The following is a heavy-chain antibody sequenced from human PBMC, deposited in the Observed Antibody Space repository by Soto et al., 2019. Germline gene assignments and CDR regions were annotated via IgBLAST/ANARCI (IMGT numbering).Heavy chain of an antibody. CDR3: ARRDYYYYYMDV. Sequence: QVQLQESGPGLVKPSETLSLTCTVSGGAISSVNWIWIRQPPGKGLEWIGHISNIGTTSNNPFLKSRVTISEDTSKNQFSLKLSSMTAADTAVYYCARRDYYYYYMDVWGKGTTVTVSS. CDR2: ISNIGTT. CDR1: GGAISSVN. J-gene: IGHJ6*03. V-gene: IGHV4-59*08.